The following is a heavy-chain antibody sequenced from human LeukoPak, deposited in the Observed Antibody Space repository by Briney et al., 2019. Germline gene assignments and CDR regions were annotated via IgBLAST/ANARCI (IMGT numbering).Heavy chain of an antibody. CDR2: IYYSGST. Sequence: TSSETLSLTCAVYGGSFSGYYWSWIRQPPGKGLEWIGYIYYSGSTNYNPSLKSRVTISVDTSKNQFFLKLSSVTAADTAVYYCARAPGGVLRFLEWTEDYYFDYWGQGTLVTVSS. V-gene: IGHV4-59*01. CDR1: GGSFSGYY. CDR3: ARAPGGVLRFLEWTEDYYFDY. J-gene: IGHJ4*02. D-gene: IGHD3-3*01.